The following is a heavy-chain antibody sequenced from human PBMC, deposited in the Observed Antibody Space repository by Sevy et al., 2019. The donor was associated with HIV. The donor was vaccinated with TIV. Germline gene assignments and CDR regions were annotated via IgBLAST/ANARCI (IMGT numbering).Heavy chain of an antibody. CDR1: GFTFSSYA. J-gene: IGHJ4*02. D-gene: IGHD3-10*01. CDR2: ISRRGDNR. V-gene: IGHV3-23*01. Sequence: GGSLRLSCAASGFTFSSYAMSWVRQAPGKGLEWVSGISRRGDNRYNADSVRGRFSISRDNSKDKLYLQMNSQRADDTALYYCAKEWTQLSYWFGEFDYWGQGTLVTVSS. CDR3: AKEWTQLSYWFGEFDY.